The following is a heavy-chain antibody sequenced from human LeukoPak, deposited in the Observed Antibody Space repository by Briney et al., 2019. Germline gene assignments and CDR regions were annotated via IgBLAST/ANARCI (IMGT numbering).Heavy chain of an antibody. Sequence: GSLRLSCAASGFTFNYYAMSWVRQAPGTGLEWIGEINHSGSTNYNPSLKSRVTISVDTSKNQFSLKLNSVTAADTAVYYCARVGRFLNWFDPWGQGTLVTVSS. J-gene: IGHJ5*02. D-gene: IGHD3-3*01. CDR3: ARVGRFLNWFDP. CDR2: INHSGST. CDR1: GFTFNYYA. V-gene: IGHV4-34*01.